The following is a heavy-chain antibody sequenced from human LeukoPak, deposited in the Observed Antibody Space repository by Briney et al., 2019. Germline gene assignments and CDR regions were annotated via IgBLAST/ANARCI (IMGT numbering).Heavy chain of an antibody. CDR3: ARSPLEVGANSDAFDI. CDR2: ISSSSSTI. Sequence: GGSLRLSFAASGFTFSSYSMNWVRQAPGKGLEWVSYISSSSSTIYYADSVKGRFTISRDNAKNSLYLQMNSLRAEDTAEYYCARSPLEVGANSDAFDIWGQGTMVTVSS. D-gene: IGHD1-26*01. CDR1: GFTFSSYS. V-gene: IGHV3-48*01. J-gene: IGHJ3*02.